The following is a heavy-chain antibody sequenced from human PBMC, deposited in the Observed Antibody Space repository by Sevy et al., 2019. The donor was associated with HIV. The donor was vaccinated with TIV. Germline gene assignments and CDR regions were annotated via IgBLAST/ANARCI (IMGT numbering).Heavy chain of an antibody. CDR2: MNPNSGNT. CDR3: AIYYYDSSGYYPQFDY. D-gene: IGHD3-22*01. J-gene: IGHJ4*02. CDR1: GYTFTSYD. Sequence: ASVKVSCKASGYTFTSYDINWVRQATGQGLEWMVWMNPNSGNTGYAQKFQGRVTMTRNTSISTAYMELSSLRSEDTAVYYCAIYYYDSSGYYPQFDYWGQGTLVTVSS. V-gene: IGHV1-8*01.